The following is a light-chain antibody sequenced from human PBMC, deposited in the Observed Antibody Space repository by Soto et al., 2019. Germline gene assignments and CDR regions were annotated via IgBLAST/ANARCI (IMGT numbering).Light chain of an antibody. CDR3: MQSIDRPPT. Sequence: DIVMTQIPLSLSVTPGRAASISCKSSQTARHTDGRTYLYWYRQKPGQPPHLLIYEVSNRFSGVPERFSGSGSGTDFTLNISRVEADDVGVYYCMQSIDRPPTFGQGTKLEIK. CDR2: EVS. J-gene: IGKJ2*01. V-gene: IGKV2D-29*01. CDR1: QTARHTDGRTY.